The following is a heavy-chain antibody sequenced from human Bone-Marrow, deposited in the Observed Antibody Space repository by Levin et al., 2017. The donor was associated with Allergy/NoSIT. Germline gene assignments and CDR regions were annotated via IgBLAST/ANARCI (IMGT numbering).Heavy chain of an antibody. CDR2: ISGSGGST. CDR3: AKDKGPAVGYDSSGGPLDY. Sequence: TGGSLRLSCAASGFTFSSYAMSWVRQAPGKGLEWVSAISGSGGSTYYADSVKGRFTISRDNSKNTLYLQMNSLRAEDTAVYYCAKDKGPAVGYDSSGGPLDYWGQGTLVTVSS. V-gene: IGHV3-23*01. D-gene: IGHD3-22*01. CDR1: GFTFSSYA. J-gene: IGHJ4*02.